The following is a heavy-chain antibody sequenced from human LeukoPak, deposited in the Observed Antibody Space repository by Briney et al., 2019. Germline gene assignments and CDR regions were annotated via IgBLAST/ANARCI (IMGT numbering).Heavy chain of an antibody. CDR1: GFTVSSNY. CDR3: ARRPYYYYYYMDV. Sequence: GGSLRLSCAASGFTVSSNYMSWVRQAPGKGLEWVSVIYSGGSTYYADSVKGRFTISRDHSKNTLYLQMNSLRAEDTAVYYCARRPYYYYYYMDVWGKGTTVTVSS. J-gene: IGHJ6*03. D-gene: IGHD6-6*01. CDR2: IYSGGST. V-gene: IGHV3-53*01.